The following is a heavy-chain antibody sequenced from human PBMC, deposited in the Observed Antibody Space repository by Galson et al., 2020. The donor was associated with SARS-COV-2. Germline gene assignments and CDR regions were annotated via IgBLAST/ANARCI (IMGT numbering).Heavy chain of an antibody. V-gene: IGHV4-61*09. CDR2: IYSSGST. CDR1: GDSISGGGYF. D-gene: IGHD3-9*01. Sequence: SETLSLTCTVSGDSISGGGYFWSWIRQPAGKGLEWIGHIYSSGSTDYNPSLKGRVTISVDTSKHQFSLKLSSVTAADTAVYFCARVVNGYDDSLTGFYSDYYYYMDVWGKGTTVTISS. J-gene: IGHJ6*03. CDR3: ARVVNGYDDSLTGFYSDYYYYMDV.